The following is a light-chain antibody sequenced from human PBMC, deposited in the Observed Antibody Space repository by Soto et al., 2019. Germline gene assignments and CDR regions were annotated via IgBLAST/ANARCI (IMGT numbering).Light chain of an antibody. CDR2: AAS. Sequence: DIQLTQSPSSLSASFGDRVTITCRASQGIGVYLAWFQQKPGNAPKLLIYAASTLQSGVPSRFSGSGSGTDFTLTISSLQHEDVATYYCQKYNSAPLTFGGGTKVDIK. J-gene: IGKJ4*01. CDR1: QGIGVY. CDR3: QKYNSAPLT. V-gene: IGKV1-27*01.